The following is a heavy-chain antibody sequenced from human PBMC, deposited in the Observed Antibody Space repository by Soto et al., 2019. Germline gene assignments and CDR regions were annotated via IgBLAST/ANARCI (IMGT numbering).Heavy chain of an antibody. J-gene: IGHJ5*02. CDR3: ARQSESTGYFYGGFDP. Sequence: QVQLQESGPGLVRPSQTLSLTCTVSGGSINSRGYYWTWIRQHPGKGLEWIGNIYYSGSIHFNPSLKSRLTMLVDTSENQFSLKLTSVTAADTAVYYCARQSESTGYFYGGFDPWGQGTRVTVSS. V-gene: IGHV4-31*03. D-gene: IGHD3-9*01. CDR2: IYYSGSI. CDR1: GGSINSRGYY.